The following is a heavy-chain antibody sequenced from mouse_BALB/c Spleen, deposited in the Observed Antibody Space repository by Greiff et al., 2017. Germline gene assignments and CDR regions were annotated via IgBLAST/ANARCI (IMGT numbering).Heavy chain of an antibody. J-gene: IGHJ3*01. CDR3: ARREFAY. V-gene: IGHV1-69*02. Sequence: QVQLQQSGAELVKPGASVKLSCKASGYTFTSYWMHWVKQRPGQGLEWIGEIDPSDSYTNYNQKFKGKATLTVDKSSSTAYMQLSSLTSEDSAVYYCARREFAYWGQGTLVTVSA. CDR1: GYTFTSYW. CDR2: IDPSDSYT.